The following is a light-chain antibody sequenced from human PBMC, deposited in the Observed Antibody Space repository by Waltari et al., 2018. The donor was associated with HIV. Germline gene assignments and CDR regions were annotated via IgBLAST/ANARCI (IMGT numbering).Light chain of an antibody. CDR2: ANI. CDR3: QSFDSSLTTSGVI. Sequence: QSVLTQPPSVSGAPGQRVTIPCTGSSSNIGAGYDVHWYQQLPGTAPKLPFYANISRPSGVPDRCSGSKSGSSASLAITGLQAEDEAHYYCQSFDSSLTTSGVIFGGGTKLTVL. J-gene: IGLJ2*01. CDR1: SSNIGAGYD. V-gene: IGLV1-40*01.